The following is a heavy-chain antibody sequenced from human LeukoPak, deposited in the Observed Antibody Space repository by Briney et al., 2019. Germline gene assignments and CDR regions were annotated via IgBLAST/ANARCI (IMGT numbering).Heavy chain of an antibody. D-gene: IGHD3-10*01. CDR1: GGTFISYA. CDR3: ARDRGETQPFDY. V-gene: IGHV1-69*13. CDR2: IIPIFGTA. Sequence: SVKVSCKASGGTFISYAISWVRQAPGQGLEWMGGIIPIFGTANYAQKFQGRVTITADESTSTAYMELSSLRSEDTAVYYCARDRGETQPFDYWGQGTLVTVSS. J-gene: IGHJ4*02.